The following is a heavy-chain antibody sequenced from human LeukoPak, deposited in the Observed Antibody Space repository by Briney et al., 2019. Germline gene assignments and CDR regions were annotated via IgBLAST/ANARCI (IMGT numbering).Heavy chain of an antibody. V-gene: IGHV3-74*01. CDR2: INSDGSSI. J-gene: IGHJ4*02. Sequence: GGSLRLSCAASGFTFSSYWIHWVRQVPGKGLVWVSRINSDGSSISYADSVKGRFTISRDNAKTTLYLQMNSLRAEDTAVYHCARGGYCSGGNCYSPYYFDYWGQGTLVTVSS. CDR1: GFTFSSYW. D-gene: IGHD2-15*01. CDR3: ARGGYCSGGNCYSPYYFDY.